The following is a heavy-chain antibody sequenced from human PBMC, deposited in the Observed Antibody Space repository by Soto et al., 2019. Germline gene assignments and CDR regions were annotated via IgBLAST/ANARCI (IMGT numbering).Heavy chain of an antibody. J-gene: IGHJ4*02. CDR2: IYYSGST. D-gene: IGHD3-10*01. V-gene: IGHV4-61*01. CDR3: ARMWFGEFDDY. Sequence: SETLSLTCTVSGGSVISGSYYWIWIRQPPGKGLEWIGYIYYSGSTNYNPSLKSRVTISVDTSKNQFSLKLSSVTAADTAVYYCARMWFGEFDDYWGQGTLVTVSS. CDR1: GGSVISGSYY.